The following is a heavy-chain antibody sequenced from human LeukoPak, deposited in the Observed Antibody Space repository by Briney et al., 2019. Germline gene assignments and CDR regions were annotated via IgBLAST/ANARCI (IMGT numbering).Heavy chain of an antibody. CDR1: GFTFSYYA. CDR2: IWSDGSNK. CDR3: ARELFSSGSCPDG. V-gene: IGHV3-33*01. J-gene: IGHJ4*02. Sequence: GGSLRLSCSASGFTFSYYAIHWVRQAPGKGLEWVALIWSDGSNKYYADSVKGRITISRDNSKNTVYLQMNSLRAEDTAVYYCARELFSSGSCPDGWGQGTLVTVSS. D-gene: IGHD3-10*01.